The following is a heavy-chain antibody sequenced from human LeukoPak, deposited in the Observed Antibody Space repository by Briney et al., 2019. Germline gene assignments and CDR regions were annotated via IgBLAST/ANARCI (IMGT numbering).Heavy chain of an antibody. CDR1: GYTFTGYY. CDR3: ARGVSGSYYYYMDV. V-gene: IGHV1-2*02. CDR2: INPNSGGT. D-gene: IGHD1-26*01. Sequence: GPVKVSCKASGYTFTGYYMHWVRQAPGQGLEWMGWINPNSGGTNYAQKFQGRVTMTRDTSISTAYMELSRLRSDDTAVYYCARGVSGSYYYYMDVWGKGTTVTVSS. J-gene: IGHJ6*03.